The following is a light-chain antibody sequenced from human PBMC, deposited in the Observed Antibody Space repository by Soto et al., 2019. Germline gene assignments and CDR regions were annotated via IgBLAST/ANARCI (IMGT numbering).Light chain of an antibody. J-gene: IGKJ5*01. Sequence: EIVLTQSPATLSLSPGERATLSCRASQSVSSYLAWYQQKPGQAPRLLIYDASNRATGIPARFSGSGSGTDFTLTISSLEPEDFAVYYCQQRINWPITFGQGTRLEMK. CDR3: QQRINWPIT. V-gene: IGKV3-11*01. CDR2: DAS. CDR1: QSVSSY.